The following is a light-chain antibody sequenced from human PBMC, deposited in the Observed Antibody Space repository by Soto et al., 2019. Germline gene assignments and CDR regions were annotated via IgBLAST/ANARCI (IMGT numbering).Light chain of an antibody. Sequence: SYELTQPSSVSVSPGQTARITCSGDLLAKKYGRWFQQKPGQAPVLVIYKDSERPSGIPEHFSGSSSGTTVTLTISGAQVEDEADYYCYSAADNNYVFGTGTKVTVL. CDR1: LLAKKY. CDR2: KDS. CDR3: YSAADNNYV. J-gene: IGLJ1*01. V-gene: IGLV3-27*01.